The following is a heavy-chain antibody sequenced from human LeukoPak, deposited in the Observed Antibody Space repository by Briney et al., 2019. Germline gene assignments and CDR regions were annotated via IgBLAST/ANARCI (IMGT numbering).Heavy chain of an antibody. D-gene: IGHD6-13*01. CDR1: GGSISSSSYY. Sequence: SETLSLTCTVSGGSISSSSYYWGWIRQPPGKGLEWIGFIYYTGSTYYNPSLKSRVTISVDTSNNQFSLKLSSVTAAKTAVYYCARHKASSSWYYFDLWGQGTLVTVSS. J-gene: IGHJ4*02. CDR2: IYYTGST. CDR3: ARHKASSSWYYFDL. V-gene: IGHV4-39*01.